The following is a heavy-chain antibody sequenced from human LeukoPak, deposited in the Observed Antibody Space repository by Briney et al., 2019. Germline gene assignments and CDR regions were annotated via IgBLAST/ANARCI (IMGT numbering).Heavy chain of an antibody. J-gene: IGHJ3*02. CDR2: INPSGGST. CDR3: ATDSIVGATTVAFDI. CDR1: GYTFTSYY. V-gene: IGHV1-46*01. D-gene: IGHD1-26*01. Sequence: ASVKVSCKASGYTFTSYYMHWVRQAPGQGLEWMGIINPSGGSTSYAQKFQGRVTMTEDTSTDTAYMELSSLRSEDTAVYYCATDSIVGATTVAFDIWGQGTMVTVSS.